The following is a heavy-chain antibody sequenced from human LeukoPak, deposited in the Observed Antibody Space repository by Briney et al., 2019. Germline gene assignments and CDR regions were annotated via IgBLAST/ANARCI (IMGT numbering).Heavy chain of an antibody. CDR2: INPSGGST. V-gene: IGHV1-46*01. J-gene: IGHJ4*02. D-gene: IGHD6-19*01. Sequence: ASVKVSCTASGYTFTSYYMHWVRQAPGQGLEWMGIINPSGGSTSYAQKFQGRVTMTRDTSTSTVYMELSSLRSEDTAVYYCARDRGSGDFDYWGQGTLVTVSS. CDR3: ARDRGSGDFDY. CDR1: GYTFTSYY.